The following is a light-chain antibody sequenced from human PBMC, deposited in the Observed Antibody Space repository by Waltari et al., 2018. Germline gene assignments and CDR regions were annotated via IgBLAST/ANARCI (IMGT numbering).Light chain of an antibody. J-gene: IGKJ3*01. CDR2: GAS. CDR1: QSFSSSY. V-gene: IGKV3-20*01. CDR3: QQYGSSFT. Sequence: EIVLTQSPGTLSLSPGERATLSFRASQSFSSSYLAWYQQKPGQAPRLLIYGASSRATGIPDRFSGSGSGTDFTLTISRLEPEDFAVYYCQQYGSSFTFGPGTKVDIK.